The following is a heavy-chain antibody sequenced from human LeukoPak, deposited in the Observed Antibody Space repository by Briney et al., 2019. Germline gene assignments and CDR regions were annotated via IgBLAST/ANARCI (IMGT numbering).Heavy chain of an antibody. CDR1: GFTFSSYW. V-gene: IGHV3-7*03. J-gene: IGHJ4*02. Sequence: GGSLRLSCAASGFTFSSYWMSWVRQAPGKGLEWVANIKQDGSEKYYVDSVKGRFTISRDNSKNTLYLQMNSLRAEDTAVYYCAKSSGDYGSGNYYVFDYWGQGTLVTVSS. CDR3: AKSSGDYGSGNYYVFDY. D-gene: IGHD3-10*01. CDR2: IKQDGSEK.